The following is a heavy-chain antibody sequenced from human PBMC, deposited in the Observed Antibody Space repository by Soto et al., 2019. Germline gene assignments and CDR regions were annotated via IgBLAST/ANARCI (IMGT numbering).Heavy chain of an antibody. CDR1: GFTFSKYW. D-gene: IGHD2-8*01. J-gene: IGHJ4*02. V-gene: IGHV3-74*01. CDR2: ISSDGTTT. Sequence: EVQLVESGGGLVQPGKALRLSGAASGFTFSKYWIHWVRQAPGKGPVWVSYISSDGTTTDYADSVKGRFTISRDNAKNTLYLQMDSLRAEDTAVYYCAIQDCTNDVCLEAAVTVGGALEYWGQGAQVTVSS. CDR3: AIQDCTNDVCLEAAVTVGGALEY.